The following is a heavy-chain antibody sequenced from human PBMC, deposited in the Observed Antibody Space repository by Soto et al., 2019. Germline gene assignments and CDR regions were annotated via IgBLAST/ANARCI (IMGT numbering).Heavy chain of an antibody. CDR1: GYSFATYW. D-gene: IGHD2-15*01. CDR2: FSPTDSYT. V-gene: IGHV5-10-1*01. J-gene: IGHJ6*02. Sequence: EEPLRISCKGSGYSFATYWISWVRQMPGKGLEWMGRFSPTDSYTDYNPSFQGHVTISGDKSIHTAYVQWSSLRASDTAMYFCERHPYIGRFDVWGEGHTVTVS. CDR3: ERHPYIGRFDV.